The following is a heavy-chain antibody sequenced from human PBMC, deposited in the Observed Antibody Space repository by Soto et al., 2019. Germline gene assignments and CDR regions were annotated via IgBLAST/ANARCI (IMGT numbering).Heavy chain of an antibody. Sequence: TGGSVRLPSPASGFIFRGFWMPWSRRAPGEALVWVSRTFTHVSPTRYADSVKGGFRIYRDNAKSTLYLKMNSLREEDTAVYYCVRGTTGYGTFDSSGQGTLVTVS. D-gene: IGHD5-12*01. CDR2: TFTHVSPT. J-gene: IGHJ4*02. CDR1: GFIFRGFW. CDR3: VRGTTGYGTFDS. V-gene: IGHV3-74*01.